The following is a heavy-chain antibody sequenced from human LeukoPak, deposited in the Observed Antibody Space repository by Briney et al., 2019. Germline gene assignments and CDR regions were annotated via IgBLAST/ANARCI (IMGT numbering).Heavy chain of an antibody. CDR2: LGGSGGST. Sequence: PGGSLRLSCAASGFTFSSYAMSWVRQAPGKGLEWVSGLGGSGGSTFYADSVRGRFTISRDNSKSTLYLQMNSLRAEDTAMYYCAKQGCTSATCYLNCWGQGTLVTVSS. CDR1: GFTFSSYA. J-gene: IGHJ4*02. D-gene: IGHD2-2*01. V-gene: IGHV3-23*01. CDR3: AKQGCTSATCYLNC.